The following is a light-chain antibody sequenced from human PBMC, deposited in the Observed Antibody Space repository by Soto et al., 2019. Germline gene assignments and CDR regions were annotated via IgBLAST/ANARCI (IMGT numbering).Light chain of an antibody. CDR1: QSVYNN. J-gene: IGKJ1*01. CDR2: GAS. CDR3: QQHDSWPRT. Sequence: EIVMTRSPATLSVSPGENATLSCRASQSVYNNLAWYRRRPGQAPRLLIHGASTRATGVPAKVSGSGSGTEFTLTLRSLQSEDFAVYYCQQHDSWPRTFGQGTKVDIK. V-gene: IGKV3-15*01.